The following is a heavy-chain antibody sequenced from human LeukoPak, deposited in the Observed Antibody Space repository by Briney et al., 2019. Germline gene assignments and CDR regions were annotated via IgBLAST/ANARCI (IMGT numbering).Heavy chain of an antibody. CDR1: GGSISSGDYY. CDR3: ARHTHDLGYFQH. D-gene: IGHD3-16*01. V-gene: IGHV4-30-4*01. CDR2: IYYSGRT. Sequence: PSQTLSLTCTVSGGSISSGDYYWSWIRQPPGKGLEWIGYIYYSGRTKYNPSLKSRVTISVDTSKNQFSLKLSSVTAADTAVYYCARHTHDLGYFQHWGQGTLVTVSS. J-gene: IGHJ1*01.